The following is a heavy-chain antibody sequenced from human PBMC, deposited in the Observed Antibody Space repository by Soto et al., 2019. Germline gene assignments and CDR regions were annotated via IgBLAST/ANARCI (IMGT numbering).Heavy chain of an antibody. CDR2: IYHGGTT. D-gene: IGHD6-19*01. J-gene: IGHJ4*01. CDR1: GYSISIGSY. V-gene: IGHV4-38-2*02. Sequence: SETLSLTCTVSGYSISIGSYWAWIRQPPGKGPEWIASIYHGGTTFYNPSLKSRITISVDTSNNQFSLKLTSVTAADTAVYYCARVHVMVVAGSTFDYWGHGTLVTVSS. CDR3: ARVHVMVVAGSTFDY.